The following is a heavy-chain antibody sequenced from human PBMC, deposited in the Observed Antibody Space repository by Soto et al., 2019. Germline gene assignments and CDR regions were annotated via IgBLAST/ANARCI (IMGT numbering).Heavy chain of an antibody. CDR1: DGSISSSSYY. D-gene: IGHD6-19*01. J-gene: IGHJ4*02. Sequence: QLQLQESGPGLVKPSETLSLTCTVSDGSISSSSYYWGWIRQPPGKGLEWIGSIYYSGSTYYNPSLKSRVTISVDTSKNQFSLKLSSVTAADTAVYYCARHGVAVAGTILDFDYWGQGTLVTVSS. V-gene: IGHV4-39*01. CDR2: IYYSGST. CDR3: ARHGVAVAGTILDFDY.